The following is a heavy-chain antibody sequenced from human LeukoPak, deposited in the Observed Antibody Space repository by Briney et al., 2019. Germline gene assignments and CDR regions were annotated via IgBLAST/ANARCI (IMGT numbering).Heavy chain of an antibody. CDR2: INHSGST. D-gene: IGHD6-13*01. CDR1: GGSFSGYY. V-gene: IGHV4-34*01. CDR3: ARDTPPGYSSSWYRHYGMDV. J-gene: IGHJ6*02. Sequence: PSETLSLTCAVYGGSFSGYYWSWIRQPPGKGLEWIGEINHSGSTNYNPSLKSRVTMSVDTSKNQFSLKLSSVTAADTAVYYCARDTPPGYSSSWYRHYGMDVWGQGTTVTVSS.